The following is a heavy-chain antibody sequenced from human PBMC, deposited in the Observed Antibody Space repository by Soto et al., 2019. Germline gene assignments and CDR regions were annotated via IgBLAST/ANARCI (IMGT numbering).Heavy chain of an antibody. J-gene: IGHJ5*02. V-gene: IGHV4-34*01. CDR1: GGSFSGYY. CDR2: INHSGST. Sequence: PSETLSLTCAVYGGSFSGYYWSWIRQPPGKGLEWIGEINHSGSTNYNPSLKSRVTISVDTSKNQFSLKLSSVTAADTAVYYCARGAFYDFWRPNWFDPWGQGTLVTVSS. D-gene: IGHD3-3*01. CDR3: ARGAFYDFWRPNWFDP.